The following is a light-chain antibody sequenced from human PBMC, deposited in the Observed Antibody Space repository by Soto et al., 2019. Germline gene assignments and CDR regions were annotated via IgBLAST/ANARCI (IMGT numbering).Light chain of an antibody. CDR2: GAS. CDR3: QQYSIWRT. J-gene: IGKJ1*01. Sequence: EIVLTQSPGTLSLSPGERATLSCRASQSVTSSYLAWWQQKPGQAPRLLIYGASSRATGIPDRFNGSGSGTDFTLTVSRLQSEDFAVYYCQQYSIWRTFGQGTKV. V-gene: IGKV3-20*01. CDR1: QSVTSSY.